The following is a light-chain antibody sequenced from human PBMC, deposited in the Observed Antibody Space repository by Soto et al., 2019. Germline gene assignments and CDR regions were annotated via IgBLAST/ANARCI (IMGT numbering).Light chain of an antibody. V-gene: IGKV3-20*01. J-gene: IGKJ3*01. CDR2: GAS. Sequence: EIVLTQSPGTLSLSPGERATLSCRASQSVSSSYLAWYQQNPGQAPRLLIYGASSRATGIPDRFSGSGSGTDFTLTISRLEPEDFAVYYCQQYGSSPLLFTFGPGTKVDIK. CDR3: QQYGSSPLLFT. CDR1: QSVSSSY.